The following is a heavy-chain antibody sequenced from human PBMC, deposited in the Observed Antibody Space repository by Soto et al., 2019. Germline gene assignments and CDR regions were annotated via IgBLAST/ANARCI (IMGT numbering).Heavy chain of an antibody. Sequence: PSETLSLTCTVSGYSISSGSYWAWIRQPPGKGPEWIASIYHGGTTFYNPSLKSRITISVDTSKNQFSLKLRSVTAADTAVYYCASDRSSGWDQGYGMDVWGQGTTVTVSS. CDR2: IYHGGTT. D-gene: IGHD6-19*01. J-gene: IGHJ6*02. CDR3: ASDRSSGWDQGYGMDV. V-gene: IGHV4-38-2*02. CDR1: GYSISSGSY.